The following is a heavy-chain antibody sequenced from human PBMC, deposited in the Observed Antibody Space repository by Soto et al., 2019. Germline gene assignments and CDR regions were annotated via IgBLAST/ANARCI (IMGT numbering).Heavy chain of an antibody. CDR2: IYYSGST. V-gene: IGHV4-59*08. J-gene: IGHJ4*02. D-gene: IGHD2-15*01. CDR1: GGSISSYY. Sequence: SETLSLTCTVSGGSISSYYWSWIRQRPGKGLEWIGYIYYSGSTNYNPSLKSRVTISVDTSKNQFSLKLSSVTAADTAVYYCARLDCSGGSCYYSYFDYWGQGTLVTVSS. CDR3: ARLDCSGGSCYYSYFDY.